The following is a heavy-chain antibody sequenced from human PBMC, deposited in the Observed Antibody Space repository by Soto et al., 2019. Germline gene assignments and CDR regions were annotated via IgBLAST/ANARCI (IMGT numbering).Heavy chain of an antibody. D-gene: IGHD1-26*01. Sequence: QVQLVQSGAEVKKPGSSVKVSCKASGGTFSSYAISWVRQAPGQGLEWMGGIIPIFGTANYAQKFQGRVTITADESTSTGYMELRSLRSEDTAVYYCGGGFRSGMTVGAFDIWGQGTMVTVSS. J-gene: IGHJ3*02. CDR3: GGGFRSGMTVGAFDI. CDR2: IIPIFGTA. CDR1: GGTFSSYA. V-gene: IGHV1-69*01.